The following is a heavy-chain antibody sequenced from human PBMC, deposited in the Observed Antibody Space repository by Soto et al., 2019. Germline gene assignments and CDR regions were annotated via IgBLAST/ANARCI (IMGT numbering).Heavy chain of an antibody. D-gene: IGHD6-19*01. CDR2: IDPSGGST. CDR1: GFILTNYY. CDR3: ARTEQWLVPPFDY. V-gene: IGHV1-46*01. J-gene: IGHJ4*02. Sequence: GSVKVSCKASGFILTNYYMHWVRQAPGQGLEWMGIIDPSGGSTTDAQKFQGRITMTRDTSTSTVYMELSSLRSEDTAVYYCARTEQWLVPPFDYWGQGTLVTVSS.